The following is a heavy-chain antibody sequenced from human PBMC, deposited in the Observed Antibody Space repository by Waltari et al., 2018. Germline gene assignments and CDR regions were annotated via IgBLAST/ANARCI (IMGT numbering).Heavy chain of an antibody. J-gene: IGHJ6*03. CDR3: AREPSPDSSGYFYYYMDV. D-gene: IGHD3-22*01. CDR1: GFTFSRYW. V-gene: IGHV3-74*01. CDR2: MKSDGSGT. Sequence: EVQLVESGGGLVQPGGSLRLSCAASGFTFSRYWMHWVRQVPGKGLVWCSRMKSDGSGTIDGDSVKGRFTISRDNAKNTLYLQLNSLRVEDTAVYYCAREPSPDSSGYFYYYMDVWGKGTTVTVSS.